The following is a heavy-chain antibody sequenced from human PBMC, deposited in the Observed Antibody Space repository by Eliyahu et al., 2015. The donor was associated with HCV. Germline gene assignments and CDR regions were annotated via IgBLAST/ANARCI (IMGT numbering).Heavy chain of an antibody. D-gene: IGHD6-13*01. V-gene: IGHV3-23*04. J-gene: IGHJ5*02. CDR1: GFTFSKYA. CDR3: AKGDIAAGTTTVFDP. CDR2: ISDSAGST. Sequence: EVQLVESGGGLVQPGGPLRLSCAASGFTFSKYAMTWVRQGPGKGLEWVASISDSAGSTYYADSVKGRFTISRDNSRDTLYLQMNSLRVEDTALYYCAKGDIAAGTTTVFDPWGQGTLVTVSS.